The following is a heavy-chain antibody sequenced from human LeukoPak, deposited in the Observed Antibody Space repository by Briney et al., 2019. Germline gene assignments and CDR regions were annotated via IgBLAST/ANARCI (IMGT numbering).Heavy chain of an antibody. Sequence: SETLSLTCTVSGGSFSSHYWSWIRQSPGKGLEWIGYIYYTGSTNYNPSLKSRVTISVDTSKNQFSLKLSSVTAADTAVYYCAREDYYGSGSYNYWGQGTLVTVSS. J-gene: IGHJ4*02. D-gene: IGHD3-10*01. V-gene: IGHV4-59*11. CDR1: GGSFSSHY. CDR2: IYYTGST. CDR3: AREDYYGSGSYNY.